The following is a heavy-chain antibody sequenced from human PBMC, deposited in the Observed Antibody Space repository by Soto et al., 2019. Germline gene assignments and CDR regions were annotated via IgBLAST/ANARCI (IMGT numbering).Heavy chain of an antibody. CDR1: GFTFSTYA. CDR3: AKDLRSRGSGWPYFDY. V-gene: IGHV3-23*01. Sequence: EVQLLESGGGLVQPGGSLRLSCAASGFTFSTYAMNWVRQAPGKGLEWVSSISGNGGSTYYADSVKGRFTISRDNSKNTLYLQMNSLRAEDTAVYYCAKDLRSRGSGWPYFDYWGQGTLVTVSS. CDR2: ISGNGGST. D-gene: IGHD6-19*01. J-gene: IGHJ4*02.